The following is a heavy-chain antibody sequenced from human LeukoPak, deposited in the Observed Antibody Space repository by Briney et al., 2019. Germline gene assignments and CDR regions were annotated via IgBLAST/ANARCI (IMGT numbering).Heavy chain of an antibody. CDR2: INPNSGGT. Sequence: ASVKVSCKASGYTFTGYYMHWVRQAPGQGLEWMGCINPNSGGTNYAQKFQGRVTMTRDTSISTAYMELSRLRSDDTAVYYCARFYGWPAYYYYYMDVWGKGTTVTVSS. D-gene: IGHD4-17*01. V-gene: IGHV1-2*02. CDR3: ARFYGWPAYYYYYMDV. CDR1: GYTFTGYY. J-gene: IGHJ6*03.